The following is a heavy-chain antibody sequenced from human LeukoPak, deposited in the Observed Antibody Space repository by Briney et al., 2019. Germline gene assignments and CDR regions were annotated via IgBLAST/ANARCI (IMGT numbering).Heavy chain of an antibody. Sequence: MTSETLSLTCVVSDYSITSSTWWGWIRQPPGEGLEGIGYIYGGGHSNYNPSLKGRVTMSVDRSENQLSLKLSSVTAVDTAVYYCARGVDPAAYDYWGQGTLVTVSS. J-gene: IGHJ4*02. CDR2: IYGGGHS. CDR1: DYSITSSTW. CDR3: ARGVDPAAYDY. D-gene: IGHD2-2*01. V-gene: IGHV4-28*03.